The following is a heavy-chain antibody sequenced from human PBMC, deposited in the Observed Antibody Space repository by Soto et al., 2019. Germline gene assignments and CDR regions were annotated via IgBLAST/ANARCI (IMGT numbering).Heavy chain of an antibody. CDR2: ISGSGGST. V-gene: IGHV3-23*01. Sequence: PGWSLRLSCAASGFTFSSYAMSWVRQAPGKGLEWVSAISGSGGSTYYADSVKGRFTISRDNSKNTLYLQMNSLGAEDTAVYYCATISGYKLRLPYGRDLCRQRTTCSV. J-gene: IGHJ6*02. CDR3: ATISGYKLRLPYGRDL. D-gene: IGHD2-2*01. CDR1: GFTFSSYA.